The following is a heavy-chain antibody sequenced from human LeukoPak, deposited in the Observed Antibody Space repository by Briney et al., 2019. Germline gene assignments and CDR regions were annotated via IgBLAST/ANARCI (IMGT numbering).Heavy chain of an antibody. D-gene: IGHD1-14*01. Sequence: GESLKISCQGFGSSFTTYWIGWVRQTPGKGLEWMGIVYPGGSITHYSPSFQGQVTISADKSTSTAYLQWSSLKASDIAMYYCACRKYFSTWSDPWGQGTLVTVSS. CDR2: VYPGGSIT. CDR1: GSSFTTYW. J-gene: IGHJ5*02. V-gene: IGHV5-51*01. CDR3: ACRKYFSTWSDP.